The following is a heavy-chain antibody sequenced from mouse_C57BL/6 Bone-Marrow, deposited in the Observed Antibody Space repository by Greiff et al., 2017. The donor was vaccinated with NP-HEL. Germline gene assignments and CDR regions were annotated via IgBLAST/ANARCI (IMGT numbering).Heavy chain of an antibody. Sequence: QVQLQQPGAELVMPGASVKLSCKASGYTFTSYWMHWVKQRPGQGLEWIGEIDPSDSYTNYNQKFKGKSTLTVDKSSSTAYMQLSSLTSEDSAVYYCARGSIYYGNYRFAYWGQGTLVTVSA. D-gene: IGHD2-1*01. V-gene: IGHV1-69*01. CDR2: IDPSDSYT. CDR1: GYTFTSYW. J-gene: IGHJ3*01. CDR3: ARGSIYYGNYRFAY.